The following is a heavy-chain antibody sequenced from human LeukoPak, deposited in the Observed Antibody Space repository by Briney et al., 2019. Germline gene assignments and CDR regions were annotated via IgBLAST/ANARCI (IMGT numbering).Heavy chain of an antibody. J-gene: IGHJ3*02. V-gene: IGHV3-7*01. D-gene: IGHD3-3*01. CDR2: IKQDGSEK. Sequence: GGSLRLSCAASGFTFSSYWMSWVRQAPGKGLEWVANIKQDGSEKYYVDSVKGRFTISRDNAKNTLYLQMNSLRAEDTAVYFCANDFWSGYYSDPFDIWGQGTMVTVSS. CDR1: GFTFSSYW. CDR3: ANDFWSGYYSDPFDI.